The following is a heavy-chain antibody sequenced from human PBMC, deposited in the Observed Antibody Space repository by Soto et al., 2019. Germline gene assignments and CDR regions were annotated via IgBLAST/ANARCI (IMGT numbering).Heavy chain of an antibody. J-gene: IGHJ6*02. Sequence: SDALSLTCTVSGGSISSRDYHWSWIRQPPGKGLEWIGYIYYDGVTYYNPSLKSRLTMSLDMSKNQFSLKLTSVTAADTDVYYCARDSFNYYYGMDVWGQGTPVTVSS. CDR1: GGSISSRDYH. V-gene: IGHV4-30-4*01. CDR2: IYYDGVT. CDR3: ARDSFNYYYGMDV.